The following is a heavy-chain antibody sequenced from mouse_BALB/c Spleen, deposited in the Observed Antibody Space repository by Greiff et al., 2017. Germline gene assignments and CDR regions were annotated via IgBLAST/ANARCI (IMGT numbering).Heavy chain of an antibody. D-gene: IGHD4-1*01. J-gene: IGHJ4*01. CDR3: ARALTEPSYAMDY. CDR2: IDPYNGGT. Sequence: EVKLQEPGPELVKPGASVKVSCKASGYSFTDYNMYWVKQSHRKSLEWIGNIDPYNGGTSYNQKFKGKATLTVDKSSKPAFMHLNSLTSEYSAVYYCARALTEPSYAMDYGGQGTSVTVAS. CDR1: GYSFTDYN. V-gene: IGHV1S135*01.